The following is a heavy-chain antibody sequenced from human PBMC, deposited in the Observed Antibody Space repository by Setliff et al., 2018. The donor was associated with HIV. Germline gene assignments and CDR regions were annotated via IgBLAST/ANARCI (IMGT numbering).Heavy chain of an antibody. CDR3: ARAYNVYDYRFDSSGYDY. J-gene: IGHJ4*02. CDR2: IKQGGSEK. CDR1: GFTFSDYY. D-gene: IGHD3-22*01. V-gene: IGHV3-7*03. Sequence: GGSLRLSCAASGFTFSDYYMDWVRQAPGKGLEWVANIKQGGSEKYYADSVKGRFIASTDNAKNSLFLQMNSLKAEDTAVYYCARAYNVYDYRFDSSGYDYWGQGTLVTVSS.